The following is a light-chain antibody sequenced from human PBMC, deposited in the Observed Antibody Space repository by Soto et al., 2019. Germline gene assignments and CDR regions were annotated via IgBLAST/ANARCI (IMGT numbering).Light chain of an antibody. Sequence: DIVMTQSPDSLAVSLGERATINCKSGQSVLYSSNNKNYLAWYQQKPGQTPKLLISWASARESGVPDRFSGSGSGTDFTLTISSLQAEDVAVYYCQQYYNAPLTFGGGTKVEIK. CDR1: QSVLYSSNNKNY. CDR3: QQYYNAPLT. CDR2: WAS. V-gene: IGKV4-1*01. J-gene: IGKJ4*01.